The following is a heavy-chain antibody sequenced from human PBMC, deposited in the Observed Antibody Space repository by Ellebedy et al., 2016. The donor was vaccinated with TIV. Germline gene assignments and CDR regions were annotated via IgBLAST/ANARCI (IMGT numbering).Heavy chain of an antibody. J-gene: IGHJ4*02. D-gene: IGHD5-24*01. Sequence: LSLTCVVSGFSVSSHYMSCVRQAPGRGVEWVAVIWSIGSGGANTYYADSLKGRFTISRDDSKNTVFLQMNSLRAEDTATYFCASHEIGYFDYWGQGIQVNVSS. CDR2: IWSIGSGGANT. V-gene: IGHV3-53*01. CDR3: ASHEIGYFDY. CDR1: GFSVSSHY.